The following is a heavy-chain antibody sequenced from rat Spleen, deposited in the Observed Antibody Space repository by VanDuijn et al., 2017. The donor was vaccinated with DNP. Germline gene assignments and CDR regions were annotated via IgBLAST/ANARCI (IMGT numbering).Heavy chain of an antibody. D-gene: IGHD4-3*01. CDR3: AGWFNSGYYFDY. V-gene: IGHV5-22*01. CDR2: IRYDGGSA. J-gene: IGHJ2*01. Sequence: EVQLVESGGDSVQPGRSLKLSCAASGFTFSDYYMAWVRQAPTKGLEWVAYIRYDGGSAYYGDSVKGRFTISRDNAKTTLYLQMNSLRSEDMATYYCAGWFNSGYYFDYWGQGVMVTVSS. CDR1: GFTFSDYY.